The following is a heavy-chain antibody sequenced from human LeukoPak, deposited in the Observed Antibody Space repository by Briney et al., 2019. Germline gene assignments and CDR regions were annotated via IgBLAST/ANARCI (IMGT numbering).Heavy chain of an antibody. D-gene: IGHD6-13*01. Sequence: GESLKISCKGSGYSFTSYWIGWVRQMPGKGLEWMGIIYPGDSDTRYSPSFQGQVAISADKSISTAYLQWSSLKASDTAMYYCARSYSSSWSGFDPWGQGTLVTVSS. J-gene: IGHJ5*02. V-gene: IGHV5-51*01. CDR1: GYSFTSYW. CDR3: ARSYSSSWSGFDP. CDR2: IYPGDSDT.